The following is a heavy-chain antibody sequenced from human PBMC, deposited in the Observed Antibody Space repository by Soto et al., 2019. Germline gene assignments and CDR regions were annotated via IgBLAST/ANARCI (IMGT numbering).Heavy chain of an antibody. J-gene: IGHJ5*02. D-gene: IGHD1-26*01. V-gene: IGHV2-5*01. Sequence: SGPTLVNPTQTLTLTCTLSGFSHSTSGVAVGWIRQPPGQALEWLGHIYWNDDKYYSTSLKSSLSLSKDTSKTQVVLTMTNVAPLHTGTYYSARLLSAALFSYDLRGQGTLVTVSS. CDR3: ARLLSAALFSYDL. CDR1: GFSHSTSGVA. CDR2: IYWNDDK.